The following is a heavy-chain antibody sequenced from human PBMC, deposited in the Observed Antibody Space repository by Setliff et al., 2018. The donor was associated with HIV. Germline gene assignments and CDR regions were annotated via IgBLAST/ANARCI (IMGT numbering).Heavy chain of an antibody. Sequence: SETLSLTCAVSGGSMNSGGYSWSWIRQPPGKGLEWIGYIYHSGSAIYNPSLNSRVIISADRSKNQFSLKVNSVTAADTAVYFCARTVTWGYCSGGGCYGFDYWGQGTLVTVSS. CDR3: ARTVTWGYCSGGGCYGFDY. D-gene: IGHD2-15*01. V-gene: IGHV4-30-2*01. CDR2: IYHSGSA. CDR1: GGSMNSGGYS. J-gene: IGHJ4*02.